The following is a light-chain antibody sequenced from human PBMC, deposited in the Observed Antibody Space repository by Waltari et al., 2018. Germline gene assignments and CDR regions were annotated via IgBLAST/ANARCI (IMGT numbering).Light chain of an antibody. Sequence: DIVLTQAPDSLAVSLGERATINCKSTQSVIVSPSNKNNLTWYQQKPGQPPKLLIYWASTRDSGVPDRFSASGSETDFSLTISSLQAEDVAVYYCHQHHSLPPTFGQGTKVEI. CDR1: QSVIVSPSNKNN. CDR3: HQHHSLPPT. J-gene: IGKJ1*01. V-gene: IGKV4-1*01. CDR2: WAS.